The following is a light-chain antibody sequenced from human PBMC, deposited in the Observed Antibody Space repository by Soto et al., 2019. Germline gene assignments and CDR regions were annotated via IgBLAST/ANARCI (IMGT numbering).Light chain of an antibody. V-gene: IGKV2-28*01. Sequence: DLVMTQSPLSLSVTPGESASISCRSSQSLLYSNGFNCLDWYLQKPGQSPQLLIYMASYRASGVPDRVSGSGSGTDFTLEISRVEAEDVGVYYCMQSLQNPWTFGQGTKVEIK. J-gene: IGKJ1*01. CDR3: MQSLQNPWT. CDR1: QSLLYSNGFNC. CDR2: MAS.